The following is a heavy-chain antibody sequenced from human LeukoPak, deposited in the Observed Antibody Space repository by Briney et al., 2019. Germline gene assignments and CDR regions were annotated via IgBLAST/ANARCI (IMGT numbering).Heavy chain of an antibody. CDR3: AKLNGVVILDMDV. J-gene: IGHJ6*03. D-gene: IGHD3-3*01. CDR1: GFTFSSYG. V-gene: IGHV3-30*02. Sequence: PGGSLRLSCAASGFTFSSYGMHWVRQAPGKGLEWVAFIRYDGSNKYYADSVRGRFTISRDNSKNTLYLQMNSLRAEDTAVYYCAKLNGVVILDMDVWGKGTTVTVSS. CDR2: IRYDGSNK.